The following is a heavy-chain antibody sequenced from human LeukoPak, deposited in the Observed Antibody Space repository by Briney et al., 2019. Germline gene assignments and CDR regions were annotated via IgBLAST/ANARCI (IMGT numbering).Heavy chain of an antibody. V-gene: IGHV1-69*05. CDR2: IIPIFGTA. Sequence: SVKVSCKASGGTFSSYAISWVRQAPGQGLEWMGRIIPIFGTANYARKFQGRVTITTDESTSTAYMELSSLRSEDTAVYYSATLRDLWYFDLWGRGTLVTVSS. J-gene: IGHJ2*01. CDR3: ATLRDLWYFDL. CDR1: GGTFSSYA.